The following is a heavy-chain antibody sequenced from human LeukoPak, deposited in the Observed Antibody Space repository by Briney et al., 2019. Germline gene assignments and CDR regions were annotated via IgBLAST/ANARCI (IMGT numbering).Heavy chain of an antibody. V-gene: IGHV1-69*04. J-gene: IGHJ3*02. CDR1: GGTFSSYA. CDR3: ATDHYCSSASCYTDAFDI. D-gene: IGHD2-2*02. Sequence: SVKVSCKASGGTFSSYAISWVRQAPGQGLEWMGRIIPILGIANYAQKFQGRVTITADKSTSTAYMELSSLRSEDTAVYYCATDHYCSSASCYTDAFDIWGQGTMVTVSS. CDR2: IIPILGIA.